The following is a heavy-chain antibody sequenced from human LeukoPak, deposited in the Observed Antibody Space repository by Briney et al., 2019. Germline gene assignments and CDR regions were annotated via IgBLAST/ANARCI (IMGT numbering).Heavy chain of an antibody. CDR1: GLSFSSSA. D-gene: IGHD4-17*01. Sequence: GGSLRLSCAASGLSFSSSAMSWVRQAPGKGLQWVSSITGSGESTHYADSVRGRFTISRDNSKNTLYLQMNSLRAEDSAIYYCAKDQGRDYAPSGSATQFYWGQGALVTVSS. V-gene: IGHV3-23*01. CDR3: AKDQGRDYAPSGSATQFY. J-gene: IGHJ4*02. CDR2: ITGSGEST.